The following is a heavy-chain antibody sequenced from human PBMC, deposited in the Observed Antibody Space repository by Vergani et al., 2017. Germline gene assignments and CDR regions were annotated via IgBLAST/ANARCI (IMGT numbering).Heavy chain of an antibody. CDR2: IYYSGGT. CDR3: ARKDSSSWYGGGNWFDP. Sequence: QVQLQESGPGLVKPSETLSLTCTVSGGSISSYYWSWIRQPPGKGLEWIGYIYYSGGTNYNPSLKSRVTISVDTSKNQFSLKLSSVTAADTAVYYCARKDSSSWYGGGNWFDPWGQGTLVTVSS. J-gene: IGHJ5*02. V-gene: IGHV4-59*01. CDR1: GGSISSYY. D-gene: IGHD6-13*01.